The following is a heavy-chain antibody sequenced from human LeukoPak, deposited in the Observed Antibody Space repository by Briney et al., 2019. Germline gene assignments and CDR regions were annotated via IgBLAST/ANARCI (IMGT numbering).Heavy chain of an antibody. J-gene: IGHJ4*02. CDR3: ARRGYCSGGSCYTAYYFDY. CDR2: IYPGDSDT. V-gene: IGHV5-51*01. D-gene: IGHD2-15*01. Sequence: GESLKISCKGSGYSFTSYWIGWVRQLPGKGLEWMGIIYPGDSDTRYSPSFQGQVTISADKSISTAYLQWSSLKASDTAMYYCARRGYCSGGSCYTAYYFDYWGQGTLVTVSS. CDR1: GYSFTSYW.